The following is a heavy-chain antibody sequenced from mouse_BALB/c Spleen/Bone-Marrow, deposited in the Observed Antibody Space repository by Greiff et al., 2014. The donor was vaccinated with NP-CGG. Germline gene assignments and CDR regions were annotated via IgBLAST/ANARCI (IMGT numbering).Heavy chain of an antibody. CDR2: IDTSDSYT. CDR3: ARTGYDYYFDY. CDR1: GYTFTDYW. Sequence: QVQLQQSGAELVMPGASVKMSCKASGYTFTDYWTHWVKQRPGQGLEWIGAIDTSDSYTSYNQKFKGKATLTVDESSSTAYMQLSSLTSDDSAVYYCARTGYDYYFDYWGQGTTLTVSS. J-gene: IGHJ2*01. D-gene: IGHD2-4*01. V-gene: IGHV1-69*01.